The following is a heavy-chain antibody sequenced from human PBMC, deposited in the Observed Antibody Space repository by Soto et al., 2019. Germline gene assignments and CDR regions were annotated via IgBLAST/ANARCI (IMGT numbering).Heavy chain of an antibody. CDR1: GGSISSINW. Sequence: QVQLQESGPGLVKPSGTLSLTCAFSGGSISSINWWRWVRQPPGKVLEWIGEIYHSGSTNYNPCLKSRVTISVDRSNNQYSLKLSSVPAADKAVYYCARDRGAPGHWGQGSLDTVSS. V-gene: IGHV4-4*02. CDR3: ARDRGAPGH. J-gene: IGHJ4*02. D-gene: IGHD3-16*01. CDR2: IYHSGST.